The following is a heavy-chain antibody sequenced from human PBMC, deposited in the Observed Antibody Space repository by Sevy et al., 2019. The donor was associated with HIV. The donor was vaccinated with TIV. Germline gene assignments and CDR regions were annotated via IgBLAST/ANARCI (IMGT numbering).Heavy chain of an antibody. D-gene: IGHD3-16*01. CDR2: ISDSGHIK. Sequence: GGSLRLSCAASGFTFSDFYMSWIRQAPGKGLEWVSYISDSGHIKHYEDSVKGRFLISRYNAHNTVHLQMNSLTAEDTADYDCVRGGGRIHDFDYWGRGPLVTVSS. J-gene: IGHJ4*02. V-gene: IGHV3-11*01. CDR1: GFTFSDFY. CDR3: VRGGGRIHDFDY.